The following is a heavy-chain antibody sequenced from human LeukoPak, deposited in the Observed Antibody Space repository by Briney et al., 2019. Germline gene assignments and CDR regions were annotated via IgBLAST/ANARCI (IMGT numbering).Heavy chain of an antibody. J-gene: IGHJ4*02. V-gene: IGHV5-51*01. CDR1: GYSFTSYW. D-gene: IGHD4-17*01. CDR3: ARTTTVTTDYFDY. Sequence: GESLKISCKGSGYSFTSYWIGWVRQMPGKGLEWMGIIHPGDSDTRYSPSFQGQVTISADKSISTAYLQWSSLKASDTAMYYCARTTTVTTDYFDYWGQGTLVTVSS. CDR2: IHPGDSDT.